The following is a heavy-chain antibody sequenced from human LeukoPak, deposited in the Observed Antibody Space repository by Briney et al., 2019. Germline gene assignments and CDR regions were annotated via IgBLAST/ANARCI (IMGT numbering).Heavy chain of an antibody. CDR3: ARVLARYYDSSGYYLD. Sequence: PGGSLRLSCAASGFTFSSYWMSWVRQAPGKGLEWVANIKQDGSEKYYVDSVKGRFTISRDNAKNSLYLQMNSLRAEDTAVYYCARVLARYYDSSGYYLDWGQGTLVTVSS. CDR2: IKQDGSEK. CDR1: GFTFSSYW. V-gene: IGHV3-7*01. J-gene: IGHJ4*02. D-gene: IGHD3-22*01.